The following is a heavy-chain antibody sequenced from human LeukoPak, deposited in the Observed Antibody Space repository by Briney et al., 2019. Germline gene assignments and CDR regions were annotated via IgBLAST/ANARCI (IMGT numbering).Heavy chain of an antibody. V-gene: IGHV4-38-2*01. CDR1: GYSISSGYY. Sequence: SETLSLTCAVSGYSISSGYYWGWIRQPPGKGLEWIGSIYHSGSTYYNPSLKSRVTISVDTSKSQFSLKLSSVTAADTAVYYCARHRYSSGQDYWGQGTLVTVSS. D-gene: IGHD6-19*01. CDR3: ARHRYSSGQDY. J-gene: IGHJ4*02. CDR2: IYHSGST.